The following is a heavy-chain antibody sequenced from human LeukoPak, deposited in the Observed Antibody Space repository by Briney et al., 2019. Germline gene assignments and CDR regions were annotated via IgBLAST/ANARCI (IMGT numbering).Heavy chain of an antibody. V-gene: IGHV4-59*08. CDR1: GGSISSYY. J-gene: IGHJ4*02. Sequence: SETLSLTCTVSGGSISSYYWSWIRQPAGKGREWIGYIYYSGSTNYNPSLKSRVPISVDTSKNQFSLKLSSVTAADTAVYYCARHVWFGQLTFHYWGQGTLVTVSS. D-gene: IGHD3-10*01. CDR2: IYYSGST. CDR3: ARHVWFGQLTFHY.